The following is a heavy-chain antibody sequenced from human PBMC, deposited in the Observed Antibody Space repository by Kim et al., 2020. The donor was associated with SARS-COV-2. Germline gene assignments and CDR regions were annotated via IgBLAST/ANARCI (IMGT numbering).Heavy chain of an antibody. CDR1: GFTVSSNY. CDR2: IYSGGTT. CDR3: ARAESTMVRGGYGIKYYYYYGVDV. D-gene: IGHD3-10*01. J-gene: IGHJ6*02. Sequence: GGSLRLSCAASGFTVSSNYMSWVRQAPGKGLEWVSVIYSGGTTYYADSVKGRFTISRDNSKNTLYLQMNSLRAEDTAVYYCARAESTMVRGGYGIKYYYYYGVDVWGQGTTVTVSS. V-gene: IGHV3-66*01.